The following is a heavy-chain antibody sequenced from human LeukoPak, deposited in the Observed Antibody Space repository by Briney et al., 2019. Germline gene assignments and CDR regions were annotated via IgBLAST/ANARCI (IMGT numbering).Heavy chain of an antibody. J-gene: IGHJ4*02. D-gene: IGHD3-9*01. V-gene: IGHV1-2*06. CDR1: GYTFTGYY. CDR3: ARFSYYDILTGYYNGDY. CDR2: INPNSGGT. Sequence: ASVKVSCKASGYTFTGYYMHWVRQAPGQGLEWMGRINPNSGGTSYAQKFQGRVTMTRDTSISTAYMELSRLRSDDTAVYYCARFSYYDILTGYYNGDYWGQGTLVTVSS.